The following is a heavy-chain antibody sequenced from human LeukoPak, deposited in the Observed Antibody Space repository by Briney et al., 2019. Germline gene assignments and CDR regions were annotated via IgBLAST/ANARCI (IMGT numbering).Heavy chain of an antibody. V-gene: IGHV3-7*01. D-gene: IGHD6-13*01. CDR2: IKQDGSEK. CDR1: GFTFSSYW. J-gene: IGHJ4*02. CDR3: AKDLTLGADGTYFDY. Sequence: GGSLRLSCAASGFTFSSYWMSWVRQAPGKGLEWVANIKQDGSEKYYVDSVKGRFTISRDNSQNTLYMQMNSLRAEDTAVYYCAKDLTLGADGTYFDYWGQGILVTVSS.